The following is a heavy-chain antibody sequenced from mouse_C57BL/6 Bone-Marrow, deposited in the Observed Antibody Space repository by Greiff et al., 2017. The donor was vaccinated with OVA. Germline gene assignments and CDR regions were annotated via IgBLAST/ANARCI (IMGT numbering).Heavy chain of an antibody. CDR3: ARDYYGRGYAMDY. V-gene: IGHV1-78*01. CDR1: GYTFTDHT. Sequence: VKLMESDAELVKPGASVKISCKVSGYTFTDHTIHWMKQRPEQGLEWIGYIYPRDGSTKYNEKFKGKATLTADKSSSTAYMQLNSLTSEDSAVYFCARDYYGRGYAMDYWGQGTSVTVSS. CDR2: IYPRDGST. D-gene: IGHD1-1*01. J-gene: IGHJ4*01.